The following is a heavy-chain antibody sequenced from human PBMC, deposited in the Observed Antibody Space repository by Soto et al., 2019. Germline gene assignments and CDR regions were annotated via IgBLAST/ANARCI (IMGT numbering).Heavy chain of an antibody. CDR2: INGNGDDT. J-gene: IGHJ1*01. Sequence: EVQLLESGGGLVQPGGSLRLSCAASRFPFSTFALSWVRQAPGKGLEWVSAINGNGDDTDYVGAVKGRFTISRDNSKNALWLQMNSLRAEDTAVYYCAGPGYSSQEFWGQGTLVTVSS. CDR1: RFPFSTFA. D-gene: IGHD5-18*01. CDR3: AGPGYSSQEF. V-gene: IGHV3-23*01.